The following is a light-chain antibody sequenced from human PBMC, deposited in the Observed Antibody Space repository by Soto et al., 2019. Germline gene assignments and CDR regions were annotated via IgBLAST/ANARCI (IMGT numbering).Light chain of an antibody. J-gene: IGKJ1*01. CDR2: GAS. Sequence: VVLTQSAGTMSLSPGQSATISCRASQSVSSSYLAWYQQKHGQAPRLLIYGASSRATGIPDRFSGSGSGTDFTLTISRLETEDFAVYYCQQYGISPWTFGQGTKVDIK. V-gene: IGKV3-20*01. CDR1: QSVSSSY. CDR3: QQYGISPWT.